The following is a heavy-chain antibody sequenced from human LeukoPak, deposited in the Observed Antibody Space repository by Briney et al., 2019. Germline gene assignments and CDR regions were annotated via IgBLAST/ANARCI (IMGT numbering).Heavy chain of an antibody. CDR1: GFTFSSYA. J-gene: IGHJ2*01. CDR3: AKDIVVVPDPVGYFDL. CDR2: ISGSVGST. V-gene: IGHV3-23*01. Sequence: GGSLRLSCAPSGFTFSSYAMSWVPQAPGKGLEWVSGISGSVGSTYYADSVKGRFTISRDNSKNTEYLQMNSLRAEDTAVYYCAKDIVVVPDPVGYFDLWGRGTLVTVSS. D-gene: IGHD2-2*01.